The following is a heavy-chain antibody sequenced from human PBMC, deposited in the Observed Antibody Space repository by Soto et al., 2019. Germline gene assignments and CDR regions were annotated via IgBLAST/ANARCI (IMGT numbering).Heavy chain of an antibody. Sequence: GGSLRLSCAASGFTFDDYAMHWVRQAPGKGLEWVSGISWNSGSIGYADSVKGRFTISRDNAKNSLYLQMNSLRAEDTALYYCAKGLIGATVYYYYYGMDVWGQGTTVTVSS. CDR2: ISWNSGSI. D-gene: IGHD1-26*01. CDR1: GFTFDDYA. V-gene: IGHV3-9*01. J-gene: IGHJ6*02. CDR3: AKGLIGATVYYYYYGMDV.